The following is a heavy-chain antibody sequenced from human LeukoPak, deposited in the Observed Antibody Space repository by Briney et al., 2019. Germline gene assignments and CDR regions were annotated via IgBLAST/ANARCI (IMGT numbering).Heavy chain of an antibody. CDR1: GLTVSSNY. CDR2: ISGSGGST. J-gene: IGHJ4*02. V-gene: IGHV3-23*01. CDR3: AKSGRITMIVVVITNFDY. Sequence: GGSLRLSCAASGLTVSSNYMSWVRQAPGKGLEWVSAISGSGGSTYYADSVKGRFTISRDNSKNTLYLQMNSLRAEDTAVYYCAKSGRITMIVVVITNFDYWGQGTLVTVSS. D-gene: IGHD3-22*01.